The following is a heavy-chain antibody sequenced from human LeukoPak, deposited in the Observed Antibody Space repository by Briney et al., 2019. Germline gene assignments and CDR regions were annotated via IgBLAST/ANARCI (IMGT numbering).Heavy chain of an antibody. Sequence: GGSLRLSCAASGFTFSGYGMHWVRQAPGKGLEWVAVIWYDGSNKCCADSVKGRFTISRDNSKNTLYLQMNSLRAEDTAVYYCARDVTTVTTLLFYYGMDVWGQGTTVTVSS. D-gene: IGHD4-17*01. V-gene: IGHV3-33*01. J-gene: IGHJ6*02. CDR1: GFTFSGYG. CDR3: ARDVTTVTTLLFYYGMDV. CDR2: IWYDGSNK.